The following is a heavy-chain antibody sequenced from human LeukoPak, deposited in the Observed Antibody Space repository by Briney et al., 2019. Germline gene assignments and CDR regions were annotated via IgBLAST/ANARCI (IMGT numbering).Heavy chain of an antibody. V-gene: IGHV4-59*01. CDR3: TKGGRRDILTY. D-gene: IGHD3-9*01. Sequence: PGGSLRLSCAASGFSFSTNYMSWVRQAPGKGLEWIGYIYDSGSTNYNPSLKSRVTISVDTSKNQFSLKLTSVTAADTAVYYCTKGGRRDILTYWGQGILVTVSP. CDR2: IYDSGST. CDR1: GFSFSTNY. J-gene: IGHJ4*02.